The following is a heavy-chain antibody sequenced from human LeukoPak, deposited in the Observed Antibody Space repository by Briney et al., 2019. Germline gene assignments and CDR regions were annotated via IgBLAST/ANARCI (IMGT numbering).Heavy chain of an antibody. CDR3: ARVARRDILTGPLEGAFDT. CDR1: GYTFTSYG. Sequence: ASVKVSCKASGYTFTSYGISWVRQAPGQGLEWMGWISAYNGNTNYAQKLQGRVTMTTDTSTSTAYMELRSLRSDDTAVYYCARVARRDILTGPLEGAFDTWGQGTMVTVSS. J-gene: IGHJ3*02. V-gene: IGHV1-18*01. CDR2: ISAYNGNT. D-gene: IGHD3-9*01.